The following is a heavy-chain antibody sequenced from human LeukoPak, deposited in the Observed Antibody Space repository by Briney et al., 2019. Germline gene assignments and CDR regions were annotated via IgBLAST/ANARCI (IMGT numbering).Heavy chain of an antibody. Sequence: SETLSLTCTVSGGSISSGDYYWSWIRQPPGKGLEWIGYIYYSGSTYYNPSLKSRVTISVDTSKNQFSLKLSSVTAADTAVYYCARRGRITIFGVVPDYMDVWGKGTTVTVSS. J-gene: IGHJ6*03. CDR3: ARRGRITIFGVVPDYMDV. CDR1: GGSISSGDYY. CDR2: IYYSGST. V-gene: IGHV4-30-4*01. D-gene: IGHD3-3*01.